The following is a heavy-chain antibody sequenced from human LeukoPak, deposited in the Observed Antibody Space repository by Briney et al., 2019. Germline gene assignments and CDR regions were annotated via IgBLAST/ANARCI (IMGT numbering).Heavy chain of an antibody. J-gene: IGHJ5*02. D-gene: IGHD4-17*01. V-gene: IGHV3-30*18. CDR1: GFTFSSYG. Sequence: PGRSPRLSCAASGFTFSSYGMHWVRQAPGKGLEWVAVISYDGSNKYYADSVKGRFTISRDNSKNTLYLQMNSLRAEDTAVYYCAKDRVDYGDYPNWFDPWGQGTLVTVSS. CDR3: AKDRVDYGDYPNWFDP. CDR2: ISYDGSNK.